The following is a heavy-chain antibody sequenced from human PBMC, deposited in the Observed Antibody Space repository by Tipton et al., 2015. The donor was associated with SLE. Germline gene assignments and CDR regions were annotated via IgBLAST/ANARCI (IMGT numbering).Heavy chain of an antibody. CDR2: ISSGGGTT. V-gene: IGHV3-23*01. D-gene: IGHD2-21*02. CDR3: ANQFGAVTGMYCFDF. J-gene: IGHJ4*02. Sequence: SLRLSCAASGFSFSDYALSWVRQAPGKGLEWVSSISSGGGTTYYPDSVKGRITISRDNSKNTLYLQMNSLRAEATAIYYCANQFGAVTGMYCFDFWSQEALVTISS. CDR1: GFSFSDYA.